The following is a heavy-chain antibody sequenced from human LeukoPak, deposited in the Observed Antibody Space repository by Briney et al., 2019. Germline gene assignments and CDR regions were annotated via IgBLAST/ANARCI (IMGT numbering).Heavy chain of an antibody. CDR2: ISAYNGNT. D-gene: IGHD3-9*01. CDR3: ARDRYDILTGPNWFDP. Sequence: AASVKVSCKASGYTFTSYGISWVRQAPGQGLEWMGWISAYNGNTNYAQKLQGRVTMTTDTSTSTAYMELRSLRSDDTAVYYCARDRYDILTGPNWFDPWGQGTLVTVSS. J-gene: IGHJ5*02. V-gene: IGHV1-18*01. CDR1: GYTFTSYG.